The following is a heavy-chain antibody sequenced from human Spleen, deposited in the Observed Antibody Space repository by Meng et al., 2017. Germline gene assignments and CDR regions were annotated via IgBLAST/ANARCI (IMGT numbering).Heavy chain of an antibody. J-gene: IGHJ5*02. D-gene: IGHD2-2*01. CDR2: IFWNDDK. V-gene: IGHV2-5*01. Sequence: ITCKGFGPTLVKPQQTPTLTCTFSGFSISTSGEGVGWIRQPPGKALEWLAVIFWNDDKRYSPSLKSRLTIAKDTSRNQVVLTMTNIDPVDTATYYCAHSTRFCSSNSCPNWFDAWGQGTLVTVSS. CDR1: GFSISTSGEG. CDR3: AHSTRFCSSNSCPNWFDA.